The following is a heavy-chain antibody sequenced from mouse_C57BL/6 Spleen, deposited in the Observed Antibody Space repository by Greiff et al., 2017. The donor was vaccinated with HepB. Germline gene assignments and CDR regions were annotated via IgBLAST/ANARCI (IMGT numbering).Heavy chain of an antibody. CDR3: ARGNLLLRQYYFDY. Sequence: LQESGPELVKPGASVKISCKASGYAFSSSWMNWVKQRPGKGLEWIGRIYPGDGDTNYNGKFKGKATLTADKSSSTAYMQLSSLTSEDSAVYFCARGNLLLRQYYFDYWGQGTTLTVSS. J-gene: IGHJ2*01. CDR2: IYPGDGDT. D-gene: IGHD1-1*01. CDR1: GYAFSSSW. V-gene: IGHV1-82*01.